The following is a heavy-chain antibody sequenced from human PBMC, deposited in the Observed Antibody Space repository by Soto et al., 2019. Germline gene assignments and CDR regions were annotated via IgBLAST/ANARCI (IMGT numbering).Heavy chain of an antibody. V-gene: IGHV3-23*01. J-gene: IGHJ4*02. CDR3: ARDRYDILTGQGWGFDY. CDR1: GFTFSSYA. CDR2: ISGSGGST. D-gene: IGHD3-9*01. Sequence: GVSLRLSCAASGFTFSSYAVSWVRQAPGKGLEWVSAISGSGGSTYYADSVKGRFTISRDNSKNTLYLQMNSLRSEDTAVYYCARDRYDILTGQGWGFDYWGQGTLVTVSS.